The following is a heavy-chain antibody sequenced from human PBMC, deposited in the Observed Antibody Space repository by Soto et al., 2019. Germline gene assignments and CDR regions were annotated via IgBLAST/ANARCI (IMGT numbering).Heavy chain of an antibody. D-gene: IGHD3-9*01. J-gene: IGHJ4*02. Sequence: GASVKVSCKASGYTFTCYGISWVRQAPGQGLEWMGWISAYNGNTNYAQKLQGRVTMTTDTSTSTAYMELRSLRSDDTAVYYCARDDWGGLTLENDYWGQGTLVTVSS. V-gene: IGHV1-18*01. CDR3: ARDDWGGLTLENDY. CDR2: ISAYNGNT. CDR1: GYTFTCYG.